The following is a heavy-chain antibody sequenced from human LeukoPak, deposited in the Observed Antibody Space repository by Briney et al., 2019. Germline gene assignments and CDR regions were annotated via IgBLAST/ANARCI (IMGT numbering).Heavy chain of an antibody. CDR3: ARVSLAVAGVQYYYFDY. J-gene: IGHJ4*02. V-gene: IGHV4-59*01. CDR2: IYYSGST. Sequence: PSGTLSLTCTVSGGSISSYYWSWIRQPPGKGLEWIGYIYYSGSTNYNPSLKSRVTILVDTSKKQFSLKLGSVTAADTAVYYCARVSLAVAGVQYYYFDYWGQGTLVTVSS. CDR1: GGSISSYY. D-gene: IGHD6-19*01.